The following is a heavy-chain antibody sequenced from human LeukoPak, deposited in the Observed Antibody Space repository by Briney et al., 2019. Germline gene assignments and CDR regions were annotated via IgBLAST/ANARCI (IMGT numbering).Heavy chain of an antibody. Sequence: SETLSLTCTVSGGSISSYYWSWIRQPPGKGLEWIGYIYYSGSTYYNPSLKSRVTISVDTSKNQFSLKLSSVTAADTAVYYCARPRTLRLGELSLYLGYWGQGTLVTVSS. CDR1: GGSISSYY. CDR3: ARPRTLRLGELSLYLGY. D-gene: IGHD3-16*02. J-gene: IGHJ4*02. V-gene: IGHV4-59*01. CDR2: IYYSGST.